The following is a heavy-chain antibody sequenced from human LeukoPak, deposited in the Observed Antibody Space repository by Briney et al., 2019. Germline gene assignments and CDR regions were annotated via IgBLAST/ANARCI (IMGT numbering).Heavy chain of an antibody. V-gene: IGHV3-66*01. CDR3: ARTTTFAPHFDY. Sequence: XGSLRLSCAASGFTFSSNYMSWVRQAPGKGLEWVSVIYSGGTTYYTDSVKGRFTISRDNSKNTLYLQMNSLRAEDTAVYYCARTTTFAPHFDYWGQGTLVTVSS. CDR2: IYSGGTT. D-gene: IGHD1-1*01. CDR1: GFTFSSNY. J-gene: IGHJ4*02.